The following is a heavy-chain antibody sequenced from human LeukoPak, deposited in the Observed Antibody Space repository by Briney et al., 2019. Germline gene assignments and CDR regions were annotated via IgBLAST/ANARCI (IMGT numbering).Heavy chain of an antibody. CDR1: GFTFDHYA. V-gene: IGHV3-9*01. D-gene: IGHD3-10*01. CDR3: ARDRITMVRGVKPYGMDV. CDR2: ISWNSGNI. Sequence: GGSLRLSCVASGFTFDHYAMHWVRLAPGKGLEWVSGISWNSGNIGYADSVKGRSTISRDNAKNSLYLQMNSLRAEDTALYYCARDRITMVRGVKPYGMDVWGQGTTVTVSS. J-gene: IGHJ6*02.